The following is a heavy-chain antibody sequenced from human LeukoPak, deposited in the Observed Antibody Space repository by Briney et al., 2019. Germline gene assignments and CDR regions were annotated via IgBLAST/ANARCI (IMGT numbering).Heavy chain of an antibody. J-gene: IGHJ4*02. CDR3: AGHSHSSVSLDYFDY. V-gene: IGHV4-31*03. CDR2: IYYSGST. CDR1: GGSISSGGYY. D-gene: IGHD3-22*01. Sequence: SETLSLTCTVSGGSISSGGYYWSWVRQHPGKGLEWLGYIYYSGSTYYNPSLKSRVTISVDTPKNQFSLKLNSVTAADTAVYYCAGHSHSSVSLDYFDYWGQGTLVTVSS.